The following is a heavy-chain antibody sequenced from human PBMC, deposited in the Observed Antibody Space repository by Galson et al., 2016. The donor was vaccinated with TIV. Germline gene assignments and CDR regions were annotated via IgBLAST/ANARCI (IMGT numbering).Heavy chain of an antibody. CDR1: GFIVNNNQ. D-gene: IGHD3-3*01. CDR3: ARDRYYDASGYYFYYYGTDV. CDR2: IYSDGRP. Sequence: SLRLSCAASGFIVNNNQMSWVRQAPGKGLEWISVIYSDGRPYYANSVAGRFTISRGDSKNTPYLQMTSLRAEDTAVYYCARDRYYDASGYYFYYYGTDVWGQGTTVTVSS. J-gene: IGHJ6*02. V-gene: IGHV3-53*01.